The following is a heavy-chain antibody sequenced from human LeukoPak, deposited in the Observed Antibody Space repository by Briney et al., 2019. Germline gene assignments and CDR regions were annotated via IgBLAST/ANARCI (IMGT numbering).Heavy chain of an antibody. CDR2: ISSSGSTI. D-gene: IGHD3-10*01. Sequence: PGGSLRLSCAASGFTFSSYEMNWVRQAPGKGLEWVSYISSSGSTIYYADSVKGRFTISRDNAKNSLYLQMNSLRAGDTAVYYCARGLPDYYGSGSYQAYYYYMDVWGKGTTVTISS. V-gene: IGHV3-48*03. CDR1: GFTFSSYE. J-gene: IGHJ6*03. CDR3: ARGLPDYYGSGSYQAYYYYMDV.